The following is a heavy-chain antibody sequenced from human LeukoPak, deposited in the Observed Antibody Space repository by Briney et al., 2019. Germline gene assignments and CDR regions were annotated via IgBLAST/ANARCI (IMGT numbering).Heavy chain of an antibody. D-gene: IGHD5-12*01. CDR2: ISSSSSTI. CDR1: GFTFSSYE. J-gene: IGHJ4*02. CDR3: ARDPSIGGYEFDY. V-gene: IGHV3-48*01. Sequence: RGSLSLSCAASGFTFSSYEMNWVRQAPGKGLEWVSYISSSSSTIYYADSVKGRFTISRDNAKNSLYLQMNSLRAEDTAVYYCARDPSIGGYEFDYWGQGTLVTVSS.